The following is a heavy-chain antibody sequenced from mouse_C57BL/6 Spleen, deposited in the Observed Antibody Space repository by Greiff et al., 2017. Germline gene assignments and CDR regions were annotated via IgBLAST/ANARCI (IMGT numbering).Heavy chain of an antibody. CDR2: IDPSDSET. D-gene: IGHD1-1*01. Sequence: VQLQQSGAELVRPGSSVKLSCKASGYTFTSYWMHWVKQRPIQGLEWIGNIDPSDSETHYNQKFKDKATLTVDKSSSTAYMQLSSLTSEDSAVYYCARDGSRGAWFAYWGQGTLVTVSA. J-gene: IGHJ3*01. CDR3: ARDGSRGAWFAY. CDR1: GYTFTSYW. V-gene: IGHV1-52*01.